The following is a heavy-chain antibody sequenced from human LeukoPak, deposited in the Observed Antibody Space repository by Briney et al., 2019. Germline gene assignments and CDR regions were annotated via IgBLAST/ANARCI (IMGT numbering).Heavy chain of an antibody. V-gene: IGHV3-74*01. CDR3: TRGADY. CDR1: GLTFSSSW. CDR2: INSDGSKT. Sequence: GGSLRLSCAASGLTFSSSWMHWVRQAPGKGLVWVSRINSDGSKTDYADSVKGRFTISRDNAKNTLYLQMNSLRAEDTAIYYCTRGADYWGQGTLVTVSS. J-gene: IGHJ4*02.